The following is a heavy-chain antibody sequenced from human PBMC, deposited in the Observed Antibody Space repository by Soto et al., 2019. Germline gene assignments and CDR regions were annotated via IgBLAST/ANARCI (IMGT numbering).Heavy chain of an antibody. D-gene: IGHD2-15*01. J-gene: IGHJ1*01. Sequence: QVQLVESGGGVVQPGRSVRLSCAASGFSFSYYAMHWVRQAPGKGLEWVAVIAYDSRKKYYADSVKGRFTISRDNSKNTLYLQMNSLRDDDTAVYYCASPYCSGGSCYLTEYFQYWGQGTLVTVSS. CDR3: ASPYCSGGSCYLTEYFQY. CDR1: GFSFSYYA. V-gene: IGHV3-30*03. CDR2: IAYDSRKK.